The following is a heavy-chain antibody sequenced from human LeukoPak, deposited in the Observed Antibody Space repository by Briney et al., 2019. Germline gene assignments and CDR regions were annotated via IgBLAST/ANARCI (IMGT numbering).Heavy chain of an antibody. CDR2: ISAYNGNK. D-gene: IGHD3-3*01. CDR1: GYTFTSYG. V-gene: IGHV1-18*01. J-gene: IGHJ5*02. CDR3: ARQKLPRFLEWLLPQYNWFDP. Sequence: ASVKVSCKASGYTFTSYGISWVRQAPGQGLEWMGWISAYNGNKNYAQKLQGRVTMTTDTSTSTAYMELRSLRSDDTAVYYCARQKLPRFLEWLLPQYNWFDPWGQGTLVTVSS.